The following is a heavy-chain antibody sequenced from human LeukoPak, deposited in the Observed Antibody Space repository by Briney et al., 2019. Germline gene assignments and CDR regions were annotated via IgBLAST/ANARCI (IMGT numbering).Heavy chain of an antibody. CDR1: GYSLTTYY. V-gene: IGHV1-18*04. CDR3: ARAGYDSSGYPSHY. Sequence: ASVKVSCKASGYSLTTYYMHWVRQAPGQGLEWMGWISAYNGNTNYAQKLQGRVTMTTDTSTSTAYMELRSLRSDDTAVYYCARAGYDSSGYPSHYWGQGTLVTVSS. D-gene: IGHD3-22*01. J-gene: IGHJ4*02. CDR2: ISAYNGNT.